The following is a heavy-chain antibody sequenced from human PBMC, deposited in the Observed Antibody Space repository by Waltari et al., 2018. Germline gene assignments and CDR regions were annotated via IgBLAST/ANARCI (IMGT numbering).Heavy chain of an antibody. CDR1: GGSFSSSSYY. CDR2: SYYSGST. V-gene: IGHV4-39*01. Sequence: QLQLQESGPGLVKPSETLSLTCTVSGGSFSSSSYYWGWIRQPPGKGLEWIGSSYYSGSTYYNPSLKSRVTISVDTSKNQFSLKLSSVTAADTAVYYCARWSIAARPGYFQHWGQGTLVTVSS. D-gene: IGHD6-6*01. J-gene: IGHJ1*01. CDR3: ARWSIAARPGYFQH.